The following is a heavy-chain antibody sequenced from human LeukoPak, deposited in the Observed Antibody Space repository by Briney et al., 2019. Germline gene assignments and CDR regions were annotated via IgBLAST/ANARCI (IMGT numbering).Heavy chain of an antibody. CDR2: ITPYNGNT. CDR3: ARVADTAMARADAFDI. D-gene: IGHD5-18*01. Sequence: ASVKVSCRASGYTFTNYDITWIRQAPGQGLEWMGYITPYNGNTNYAQKLQGRVTMTTDTSTSTVYMELRSLRSDDTAVYYCARVADTAMARADAFDIWGQGTMVTVSS. J-gene: IGHJ3*02. V-gene: IGHV1-18*01. CDR1: GYTFTNYD.